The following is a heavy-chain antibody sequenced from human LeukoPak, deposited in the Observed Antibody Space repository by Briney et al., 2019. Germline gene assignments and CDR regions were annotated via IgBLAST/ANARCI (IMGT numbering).Heavy chain of an antibody. V-gene: IGHV4-59*01. D-gene: IGHD3-10*01. CDR1: SGSISSYY. Sequence: SETLSLTCSVSSGSISSYYWSWIRQPPGKGLEWIGYIYYSGSTNYNPSLKSRVTISVDTSKNQFSLKLSSVTAADTAVYYCARGITYYYGSGSYYNPYYYGMDVWGQGTTVTVSS. CDR3: ARGITYYYGSGSYYNPYYYGMDV. J-gene: IGHJ6*02. CDR2: IYYSGST.